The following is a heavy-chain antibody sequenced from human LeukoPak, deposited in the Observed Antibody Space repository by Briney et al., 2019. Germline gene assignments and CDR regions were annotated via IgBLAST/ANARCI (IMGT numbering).Heavy chain of an antibody. J-gene: IGHJ4*02. V-gene: IGHV4-38-2*02. CDR3: ARAPDQQLPRWYFDY. CDR2: IYHSGST. Sequence: LETLSLTCTVSGYSISSGYYWGWIRQPPGKGLEWIGSIYHSGSTYYNPSLKSRVTISVDTSKNQFSLKLSSVTAADTAVYYCARAPDQQLPRWYFDYWGQGTLVTVSS. D-gene: IGHD6-13*01. CDR1: GYSISSGYY.